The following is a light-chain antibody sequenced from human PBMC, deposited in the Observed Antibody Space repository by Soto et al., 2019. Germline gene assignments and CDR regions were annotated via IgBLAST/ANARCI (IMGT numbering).Light chain of an antibody. Sequence: DIVLTQTPLSLSVTPGQPASISCKSSQSLVYSDGKTYFYWYLQKPGQPPQLLIYEVSKRFSGVPDRLSGSGSGTDFTLRISRGEAEDVGVYYCMHTVKAPWTFGQGTKVEIK. V-gene: IGKV2D-29*01. CDR3: MHTVKAPWT. CDR1: QSLVYSDGKTY. J-gene: IGKJ1*01. CDR2: EVS.